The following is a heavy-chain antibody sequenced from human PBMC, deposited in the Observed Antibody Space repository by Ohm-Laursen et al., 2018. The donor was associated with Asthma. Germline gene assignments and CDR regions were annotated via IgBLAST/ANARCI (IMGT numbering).Heavy chain of an antibody. CDR1: GFTFSHYA. J-gene: IGHJ6*02. Sequence: SLRLSCAASGFTFSHYAMHWVRQAPGKGLEWVAVISYDGSNKYYADSVKGRFTISRDNSKNTLYLQMNSLRAEDRAVYYCARVQEYCSSTSCYDYYYGMDVWGQGTTVTVS. CDR2: ISYDGSNK. CDR3: ARVQEYCSSTSCYDYYYGMDV. D-gene: IGHD2-2*01. V-gene: IGHV3-30-3*01.